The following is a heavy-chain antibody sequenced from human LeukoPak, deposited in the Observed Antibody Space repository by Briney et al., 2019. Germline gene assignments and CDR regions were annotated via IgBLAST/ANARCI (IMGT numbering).Heavy chain of an antibody. CDR1: GYSISSGYY. CDR2: IYHSGST. J-gene: IGHJ6*04. D-gene: IGHD5-12*01. V-gene: IGHV4-38-2*02. CDR3: ARDPSGYDYYYGMDV. Sequence: SETLSLTCAVSGYSISSGYYWGWIRQPPGKGLEWIGSIYHSGSTYYNPSLKSRVTISVDTSKYQFSLKLSSVTAADTAVYYCARDPSGYDYYYGMDVWGKGTTVTVSS.